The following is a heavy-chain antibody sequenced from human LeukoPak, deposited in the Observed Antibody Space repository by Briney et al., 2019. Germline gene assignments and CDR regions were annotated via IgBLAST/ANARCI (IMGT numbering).Heavy chain of an antibody. D-gene: IGHD5-12*01. CDR1: GYTFSDYY. J-gene: IGHJ4*02. CDR3: ARPTVYSGYDLRY. CDR2: INPNSGGT. V-gene: IGHV1-2*02. Sequence: ASVKVSCKASGYTFSDYYIHWVRQAPGQGLEWMGWINPNSGGTNFAQKFQGRVTMTRDTSISTAYMELSSLSSDDTAVYYCARPTVYSGYDLRYWGQGTLATVYS.